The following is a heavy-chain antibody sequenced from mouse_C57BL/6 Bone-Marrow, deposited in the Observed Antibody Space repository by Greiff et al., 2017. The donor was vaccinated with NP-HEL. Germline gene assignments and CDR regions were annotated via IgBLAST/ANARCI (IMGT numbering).Heavy chain of an antibody. D-gene: IGHD1-1*01. CDR2: IHPNSGST. CDR3: ARDRVTTVVAKAMDY. Sequence: QVQLKESGAELVKPGASVKLSCKASGYTFTSYWMHWVKQRPGQGLEWIGMIHPNSGSTNYNEKFKSKATLTVDKSSSTAYMQLSSLTSEDSAVYYGARDRVTTVVAKAMDYWGQGTSVTVSS. J-gene: IGHJ4*01. V-gene: IGHV1-64*01. CDR1: GYTFTSYW.